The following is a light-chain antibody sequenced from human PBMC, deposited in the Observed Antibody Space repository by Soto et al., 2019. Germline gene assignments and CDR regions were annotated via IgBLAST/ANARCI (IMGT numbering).Light chain of an antibody. CDR2: RAS. CDR1: QSVARD. V-gene: IGKV3-20*01. J-gene: IGKJ2*01. Sequence: EIVLTQSPGTLSFSPGETATLSCRASQSVARDLTWYQQKPGQAPRLLISRASTGATGIPDRFSGSGSGTDFTLTINRLAPEDSAVYYCQQHTISMYTFGQATQLEIK. CDR3: QQHTISMYT.